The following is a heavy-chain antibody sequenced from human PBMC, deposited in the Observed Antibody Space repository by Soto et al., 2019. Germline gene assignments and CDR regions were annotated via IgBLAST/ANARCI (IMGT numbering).Heavy chain of an antibody. CDR1: GCSISSGGYY. D-gene: IGHD3-9*01. V-gene: IGHV4-31*03. CDR2: IYYSGST. Sequence: PSETLSLTCTVSGCSISSGGYYWSWILQHPGKGLEWIGYIYYSGSTYYNPSLKSRVTISVDTSKYQFSLKLSSVTAADTAVYYCARVGYYDLLTGYAFPFWGQLTIVIVSS. CDR3: ARVGYYDLLTGYAFPF. J-gene: IGHJ3*01.